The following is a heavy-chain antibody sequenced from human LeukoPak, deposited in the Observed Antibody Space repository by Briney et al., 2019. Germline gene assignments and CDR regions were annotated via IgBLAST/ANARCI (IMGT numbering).Heavy chain of an antibody. CDR3: ARGLGGYCSSTSWYEIDY. J-gene: IGHJ4*02. CDR2: IYYSGST. D-gene: IGHD2-2*03. Sequence: SETLSLTCTVSGGSISSYYWSWIRQPPGKGLEWIGYIYYSGSTNYNPSLKSRVTISVDTSKNQFSLKLSSVTAADTAVYYCARGLGGYCSSTSWYEIDYWGQGTLVTVSS. CDR1: GGSISSYY. V-gene: IGHV4-59*01.